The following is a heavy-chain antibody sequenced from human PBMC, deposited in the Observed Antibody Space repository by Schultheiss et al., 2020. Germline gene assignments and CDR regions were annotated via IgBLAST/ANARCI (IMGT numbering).Heavy chain of an antibody. CDR1: GFTFSSYG. J-gene: IGHJ4*02. CDR3: ARGVPAAAVAFDY. Sequence: LTCAASGFTFSSYGMHWVRQAPGKGLEWVSVIYSGGSTYYADSVKGRFTISRDNSKNTLYLQMNSLRAEDTAVYYCARGVPAAAVAFDYWGQGTLVTVSS. V-gene: IGHV3-NL1*01. CDR2: IYSGGST. D-gene: IGHD2-2*01.